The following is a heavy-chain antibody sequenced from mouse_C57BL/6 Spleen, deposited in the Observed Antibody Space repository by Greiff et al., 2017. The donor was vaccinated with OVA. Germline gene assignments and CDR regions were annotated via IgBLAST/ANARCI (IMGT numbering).Heavy chain of an antibody. J-gene: IGHJ1*03. Sequence: VQLQQSGAELVKPGASVKISCKASGYAFSSYWMNWVKQRPGKGLEWIGQIYPGDGDTNYNGKFKGKATLTADKSSSTAYMQLSSLTSEDSAVYFCITTVVARYFDVWGTGTTVTVSS. CDR2: IYPGDGDT. D-gene: IGHD1-1*01. CDR1: GYAFSSYW. V-gene: IGHV1-80*01. CDR3: ITTVVARYFDV.